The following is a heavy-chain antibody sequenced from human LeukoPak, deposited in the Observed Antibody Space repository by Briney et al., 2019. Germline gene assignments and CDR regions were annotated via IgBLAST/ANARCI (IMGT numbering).Heavy chain of an antibody. J-gene: IGHJ6*02. D-gene: IGHD1-26*01. CDR1: GGSFSGYY. CDR2: INHSGST. CDR3: AREIVYYGMDV. Sequence: SETLSLTCAVYGGSFSGYYWSWIRQPPGKGLEWIGEINHSGSTNYNPSLKSRVTISVDTSKNQFSLKLSSVTAADTAVYYCAREIVYYGMDVWGQGTTVTVSS. V-gene: IGHV4-34*01.